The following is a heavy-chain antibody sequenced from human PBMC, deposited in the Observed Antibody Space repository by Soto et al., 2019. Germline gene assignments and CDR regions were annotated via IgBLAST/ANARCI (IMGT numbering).Heavy chain of an antibody. D-gene: IGHD3-10*01. J-gene: IGHJ4*02. V-gene: IGHV4-34*01. CDR1: GGSFSGYY. CDR3: ARGDRNYGSGSYYKAPYGY. Sequence: PSETLSLTCAVYGGSFSGYYWSWIRQPPGKGLEWIGEINHSGSTNYNPSLKSRVTISVDTSKNQFSLKLSSVTAADTAVYYCARGDRNYGSGSYYKAPYGYWGQGTLVTVSS. CDR2: INHSGST.